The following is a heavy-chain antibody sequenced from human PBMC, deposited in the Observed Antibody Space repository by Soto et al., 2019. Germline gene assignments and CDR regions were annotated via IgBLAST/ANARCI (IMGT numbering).Heavy chain of an antibody. D-gene: IGHD3-3*01. Sequence: SETLSLTCTVSGCSISSSSYYWGWIRQPPGKGLEWIGSIYYSGSTYYNPSLKSRVTISVDTSKNQFSLKLSSVTAADTAVYYCAAHPHDFWSGYYPSAFDIWGQGTMVTVSS. CDR3: AAHPHDFWSGYYPSAFDI. CDR2: IYYSGST. V-gene: IGHV4-39*01. J-gene: IGHJ3*02. CDR1: GCSISSSSYY.